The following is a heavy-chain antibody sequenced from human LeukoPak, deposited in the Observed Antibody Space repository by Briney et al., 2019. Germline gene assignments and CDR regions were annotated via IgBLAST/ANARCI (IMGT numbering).Heavy chain of an antibody. D-gene: IGHD4-11*01. V-gene: IGHV3-23*01. CDR1: GFTFSGFA. Sequence: GSLRLSCAASGFTFSGFAMSWVRRTPGKGLEWVSGISGSGDNTLYADSVKGRFTISRDNSKNTLYLQMNSLRAEDTAVYYCARDNYDAFDSWGQGTMVTVSS. CDR3: ARDNYDAFDS. J-gene: IGHJ3*02. CDR2: ISGSGDNT.